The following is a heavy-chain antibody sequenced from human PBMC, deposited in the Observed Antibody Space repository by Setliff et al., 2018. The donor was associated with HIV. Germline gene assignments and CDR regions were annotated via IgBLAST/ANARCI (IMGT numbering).Heavy chain of an antibody. CDR3: AIESLNLGELSSNPDASDI. J-gene: IGHJ3*02. D-gene: IGHD3-16*02. Sequence: PSETLSLTCAVSGYFINTGFYWDWIRQPPGKGLEWVGTMHHSGPTYYNPSLKSRVPISVDTSKNQFSLKLRSVTAADTAVYYCAIESLNLGELSSNPDASDIWGQGTMVTVSS. CDR2: MHHSGPT. CDR1: GYFINTGFY. V-gene: IGHV4-38-2*02.